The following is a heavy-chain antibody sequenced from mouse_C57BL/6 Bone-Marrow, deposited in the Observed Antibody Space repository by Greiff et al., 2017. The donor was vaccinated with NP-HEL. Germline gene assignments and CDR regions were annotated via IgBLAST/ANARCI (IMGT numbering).Heavy chain of an antibody. J-gene: IGHJ4*01. D-gene: IGHD2-3*01. CDR2: IDPETGGT. Sequence: VQLQQSGAELVRPGASVTLSCKASGYTFTDYEMHWVKQTPVHGLEWIGAIDPETGGTAYNQKFKGKAILTADKSSSTAYMELRSLTSEDSAVYYCTRPDGFYAMDYWGQGTSVTVSS. V-gene: IGHV1-15*01. CDR3: TRPDGFYAMDY. CDR1: GYTFTDYE.